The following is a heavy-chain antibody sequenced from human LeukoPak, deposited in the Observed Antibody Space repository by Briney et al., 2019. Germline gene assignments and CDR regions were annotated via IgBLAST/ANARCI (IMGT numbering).Heavy chain of an antibody. CDR1: GGSISSYY. CDR3: VRDNGIAVAGPGWFEP. V-gene: IGHV4-59*12. J-gene: IGHJ5*02. D-gene: IGHD6-19*01. CDR2: IYYSGYP. Sequence: SETLSLTCTVSGGSISSYYWSWIRQPPGKGLEWIGYIYYSGYPNYNPSLKSRVTISVETPKNQFSLELRSVTAADTAVYYCVRDNGIAVAGPGWFEPWGQGTLVTVSS.